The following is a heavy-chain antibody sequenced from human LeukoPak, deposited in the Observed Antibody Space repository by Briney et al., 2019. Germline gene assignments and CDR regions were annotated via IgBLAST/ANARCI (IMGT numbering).Heavy chain of an antibody. CDR1: GYTFTGYY. V-gene: IGHV1-2*02. CDR2: INPNSGGT. CDR3: ARDLEGPIPKDWFDP. J-gene: IGHJ5*02. Sequence: VASVKVSCKASGYTFTGYYMHWVRQAPGQGLEWMGWINPNSGGTNYAQKFQGRVTMTRDTSISTAYMELSRLRSDDTAVYYCARDLEGPIPKDWFDPWGQGTLVTVSS. D-gene: IGHD5-24*01.